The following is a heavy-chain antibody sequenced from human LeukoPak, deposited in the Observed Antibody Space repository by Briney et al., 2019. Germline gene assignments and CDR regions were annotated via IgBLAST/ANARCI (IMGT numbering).Heavy chain of an antibody. D-gene: IGHD3-3*01. V-gene: IGHV3-74*01. CDR2: INSDGSST. CDR1: GFTFSSYA. J-gene: IGHJ4*02. Sequence: GGSLRLSCAASGFTFSSYAMSWVRQAPGKGLVWVSRINSDGSSTSYADSVKGRFTISRDNAKNTLYLQMNGLRAEDTAVYYCARDPYLEWPDYWGQGTLVTVSS. CDR3: ARDPYLEWPDY.